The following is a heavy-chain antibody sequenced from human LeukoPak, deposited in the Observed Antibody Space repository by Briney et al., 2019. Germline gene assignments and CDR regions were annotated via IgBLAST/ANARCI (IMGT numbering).Heavy chain of an antibody. CDR3: ARGSSYQDY. D-gene: IGHD6-6*01. V-gene: IGHV3-48*01. CDR1: GFTFSGYS. J-gene: IGHJ4*02. Sequence: GGSLRLSCAASGFTFSGYSMNWVRQAPGKGPEWVSYISSSSSTIYYADSVKGRFTISRDNAKNSLYLQMNSLRAEDTAVYYCARGSSYQDYWGQGTLVTVSS. CDR2: ISSSSSTI.